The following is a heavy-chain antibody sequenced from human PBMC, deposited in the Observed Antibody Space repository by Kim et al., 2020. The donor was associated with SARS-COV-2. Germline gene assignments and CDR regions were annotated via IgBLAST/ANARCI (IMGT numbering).Heavy chain of an antibody. Sequence: KYYVDSVKGRFTISRDNAKNSLYLQMNSLRAEDTAVYYCASGQQLRWFDPWGQGTLVTVSS. CDR3: ASGQQLRWFDP. V-gene: IGHV3-7*03. J-gene: IGHJ5*02. CDR2: K. D-gene: IGHD6-13*01.